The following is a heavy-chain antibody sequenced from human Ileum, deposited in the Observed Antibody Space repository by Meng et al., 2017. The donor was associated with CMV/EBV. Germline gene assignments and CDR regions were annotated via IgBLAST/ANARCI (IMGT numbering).Heavy chain of an antibody. CDR2: IRYDGSNK. V-gene: IGHV3-30*02. J-gene: IGHJ4*02. CDR1: GFTFSSYG. Sequence: GESLKISCAASGFTFSSYGMHWVRQAPGKGLEWVAFIRYDGSNKYYADSVKGRFTISRDNSKNTLYLQMNSLRAEDTAVYYCARARGPNYWAQGTLVTVSS. CDR3: ARARGPNY.